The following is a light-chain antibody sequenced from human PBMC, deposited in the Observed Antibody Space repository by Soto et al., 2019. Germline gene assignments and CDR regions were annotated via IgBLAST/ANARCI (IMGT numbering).Light chain of an antibody. Sequence: EFVLTQSPVTLSLSPGERATLSCRASQSVDSHLAWYQQKPGQAPRLLIYGASRRATGIPDRFSGSGSGTDFTLTISRLEPEDFAVYYCQQYDSSPITFGQGTQLE. J-gene: IGKJ5*01. CDR1: QSVDSH. V-gene: IGKV3-20*01. CDR3: QQYDSSPIT. CDR2: GAS.